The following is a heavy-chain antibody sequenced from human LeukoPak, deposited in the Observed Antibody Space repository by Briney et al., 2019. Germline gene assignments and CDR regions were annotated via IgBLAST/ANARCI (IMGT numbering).Heavy chain of an antibody. D-gene: IGHD6-13*01. CDR2: INPNSGGT. Sequence: GASVKVSCKASGYIFTGYYMHWVRQAPGQGLEWMGWINPNSGGTNYAQKFQGRVTMTRDTSISTAYMELSRLRSDDTAVYYCARAPIAAAIDYWGQGTLVSVSS. CDR3: ARAPIAAAIDY. CDR1: GYIFTGYY. V-gene: IGHV1-2*02. J-gene: IGHJ4*01.